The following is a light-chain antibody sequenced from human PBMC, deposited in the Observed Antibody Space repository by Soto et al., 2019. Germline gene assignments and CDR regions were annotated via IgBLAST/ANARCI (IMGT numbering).Light chain of an antibody. J-gene: IGKJ4*01. CDR1: QSVSIK. CDR3: QHRSNWPPELS. CDR2: GAS. Sequence: EIVMTQSPATLSVSPGERATLSCRASQSVSIKLAWYQQKPGQGPGLLIFGASTRAIGIPARFSGSGSGTDFTLTISSLQSEDFAVYYCQHRSNWPPELSFGGGTKV. V-gene: IGKV3-15*01.